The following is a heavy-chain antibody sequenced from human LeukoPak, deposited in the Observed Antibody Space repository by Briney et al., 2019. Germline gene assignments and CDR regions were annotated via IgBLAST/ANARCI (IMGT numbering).Heavy chain of an antibody. Sequence: GGSLRLSCADSGFTFSSSWMHWVRQAPGEGLVWVSRINSDGSITTYADSVKGRFTISRDNAKNTVYLQMNSLRAEDTAVYYCASAPDYSSGWYLDYWGQGTLVTVSS. CDR3: ASAPDYSSGWYLDY. CDR2: INSDGSIT. V-gene: IGHV3-74*01. J-gene: IGHJ4*02. CDR1: GFTFSSSW. D-gene: IGHD6-19*01.